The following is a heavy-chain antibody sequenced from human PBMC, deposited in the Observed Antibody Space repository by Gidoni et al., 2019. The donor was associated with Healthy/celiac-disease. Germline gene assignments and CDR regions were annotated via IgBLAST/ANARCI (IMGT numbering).Heavy chain of an antibody. V-gene: IGHV5-51*01. CDR3: ARPPSPSDFWSGGEAFDI. CDR1: GYSFTSYW. Sequence: EVQLVQSGAEVKKPGESLKIPCKGYGYSFTSYWIGWVRQMPGKGLEWMGIIYPGDSDTRYSPSFQGQVTISADKSISTAYLQWSSLKASDTAMYYCARPPSPSDFWSGGEAFDIWGQGTMVTVSS. D-gene: IGHD3-3*01. J-gene: IGHJ3*02. CDR2: IYPGDSDT.